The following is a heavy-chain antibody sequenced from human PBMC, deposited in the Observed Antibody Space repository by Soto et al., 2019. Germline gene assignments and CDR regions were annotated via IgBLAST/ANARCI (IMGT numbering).Heavy chain of an antibody. CDR1: GFTFSSYG. CDR3: VRRHDYGDYRVDY. J-gene: IGHJ4*02. V-gene: IGHV3-30*03. D-gene: IGHD4-17*01. Sequence: QVQLVESGGGVVQPGRSLRLSCVASGFTFSSYGMHWVRQAPGEGLEWVAVISYDGSHDYYADSVKGRFAISRDNSKNTLYLQMNSLRAEDSALYYCVRRHDYGDYRVDYWGQGTLVTVSS. CDR2: ISYDGSHD.